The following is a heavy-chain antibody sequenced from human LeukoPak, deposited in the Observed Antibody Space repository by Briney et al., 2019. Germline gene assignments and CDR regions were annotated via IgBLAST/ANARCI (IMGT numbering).Heavy chain of an antibody. CDR1: GVSISTYY. J-gene: IGHJ4*02. V-gene: IGHV4-59*12. CDR2: VYDSGSA. CDR3: ARGSSFDGYCSAGACDAGYYDS. D-gene: IGHD2-15*01. Sequence: SETLSLTCTVSGVSISTYYWSWIRQPPGKGVEWIGYVYDSGSANYNPSLKTRVTLSVDTSKNQFSLKLTSVTAADTAVYFCARGSSFDGYCSAGACDAGYYDSWGQGTPVTVSS.